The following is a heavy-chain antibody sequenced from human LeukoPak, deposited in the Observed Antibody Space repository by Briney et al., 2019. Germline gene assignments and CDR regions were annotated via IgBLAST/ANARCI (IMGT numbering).Heavy chain of an antibody. CDR1: GGSISSYY. J-gene: IGHJ4*02. V-gene: IGHV4-59*08. D-gene: IGHD2-8*02. Sequence: SETLSLTCTVSGGSISSYYWSWIRQPPGDGLEWIGYIFFTGNTNYNPSLRSRITISIDTSKNQFSLHLSSVTAADTAVYYWARHGGVAPFDYWGQGTLVTVSS. CDR2: IFFTGNT. CDR3: ARHGGVAPFDY.